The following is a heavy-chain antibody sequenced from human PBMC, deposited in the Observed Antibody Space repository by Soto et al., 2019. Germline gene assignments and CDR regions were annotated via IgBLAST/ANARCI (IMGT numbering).Heavy chain of an antibody. CDR2: IYATGSS. D-gene: IGHD1-1*01. CDR1: RASLSGDY. J-gene: IGHJ5*02. V-gene: IGHV4-4*07. Sequence: NPSQTLSLTCNVSRASLSGDYWSWTRQPPGKGREWIGCIYATGSSDYNPSLKSRITISVDMSKKEFSRTMRSVNAADTPMYYCVRDGTKNLRDCFEPWGKG. CDR3: VRDGTKNLRDCFEP.